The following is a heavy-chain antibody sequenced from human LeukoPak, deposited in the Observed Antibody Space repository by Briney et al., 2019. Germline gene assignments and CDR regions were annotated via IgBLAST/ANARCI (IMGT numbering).Heavy chain of an antibody. D-gene: IGHD3-16*01. CDR3: ARHPNHDYVWDPLRVFGMDV. Sequence: PSETLSLTCTVSGGSISSSSYYWGWIRQPPGKGLEWIGSIYYSGSTYYNPSLKSRVTISVDTSKNQFSLKLSSVTAADTAVYYCARHPNHDYVWDPLRVFGMDVWGQGTTVTVSS. CDR1: GGSISSSSYY. CDR2: IYYSGST. V-gene: IGHV4-39*01. J-gene: IGHJ6*02.